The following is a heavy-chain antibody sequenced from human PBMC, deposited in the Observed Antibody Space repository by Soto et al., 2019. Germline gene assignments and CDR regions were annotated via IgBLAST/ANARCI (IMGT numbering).Heavy chain of an antibody. CDR2: IHHTGST. Sequence: QLQLQESGPGLVKPSETLSLTCSVSGRSISEINSYWGWIRQTPGEGLEWIGTIHHTGSTYYNPSLKTRFIISIEVSENQVSLNLSSVTAAETALYYCARPEGGYASVYSWFDPRGQGTRVTVSA. D-gene: IGHD5-12*01. CDR3: ARPEGGYASVYSWFDP. J-gene: IGHJ5*02. V-gene: IGHV4-39*01. CDR1: GRSISEINSY.